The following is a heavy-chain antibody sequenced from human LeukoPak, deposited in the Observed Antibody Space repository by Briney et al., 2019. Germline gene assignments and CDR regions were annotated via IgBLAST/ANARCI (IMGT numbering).Heavy chain of an antibody. CDR1: GFTFSTYW. D-gene: IGHD2-15*01. J-gene: IGHJ4*02. V-gene: IGHV3-7*03. Sequence: GGSLRLSCAASGFTFSTYWMSWVRQAPGKGLEWVANIKQDGSEKYYVDSVKGRFTISRDNAKNSLYQQMNSLRAEDTALYYCARDSSPLLTGPRFDYWGQGTLVTVSS. CDR3: ARDSSPLLTGPRFDY. CDR2: IKQDGSEK.